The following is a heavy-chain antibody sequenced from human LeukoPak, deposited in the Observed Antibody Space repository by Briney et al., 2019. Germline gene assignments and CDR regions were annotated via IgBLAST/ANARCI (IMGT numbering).Heavy chain of an antibody. V-gene: IGHV1-18*01. J-gene: IGHJ4*02. CDR1: GYTFTSYG. CDR3: ARLDCSSTSCYFASFDY. D-gene: IGHD2-2*01. CDR2: ISAYNGNT. Sequence: GASVKVSCKASGYTFTSYGISWVRQAPGQGLEWMGWISAYNGNTNCAQKLQGRVTMTTDTSTSTAYMELRSLRSDDTAVYYCARLDCSSTSCYFASFDYWGQGTLVTVSS.